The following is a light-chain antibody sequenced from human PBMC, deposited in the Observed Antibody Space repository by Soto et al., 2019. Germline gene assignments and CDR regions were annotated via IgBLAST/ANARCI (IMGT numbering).Light chain of an antibody. Sequence: EIVLTQSPGTLSLSPGERATLSCRASQSVSSSYLAWYQQKPGQAPRLLIYGASSRATGIPDRFSGSGSGTDFTLTNSRLEPEDFAVYYCHQYDNSPLTFGQGTKVEIK. CDR3: HQYDNSPLT. CDR2: GAS. V-gene: IGKV3-20*01. CDR1: QSVSSSY. J-gene: IGKJ1*01.